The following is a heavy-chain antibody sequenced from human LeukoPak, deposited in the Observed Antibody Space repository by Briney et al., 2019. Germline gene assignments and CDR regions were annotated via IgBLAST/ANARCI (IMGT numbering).Heavy chain of an antibody. J-gene: IGHJ4*02. CDR3: AKGDSSGWFYYFDY. D-gene: IGHD6-19*01. V-gene: IGHV3-23*01. Sequence: GGSLRLSCAASGFTFSSYAMSWVRQAPGKGLEWVSAISAGGGSTYYADSVKGRFIISRDNSKNTLYLQMNSLRAEDTAVYYCAKGDSSGWFYYFDYWGQGTLVTVSS. CDR2: ISAGGGST. CDR1: GFTFSSYA.